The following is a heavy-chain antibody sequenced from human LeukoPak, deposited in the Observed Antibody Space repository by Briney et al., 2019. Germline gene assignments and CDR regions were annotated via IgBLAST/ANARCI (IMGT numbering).Heavy chain of an antibody. CDR3: AKDRSGYVDS. J-gene: IGHJ4*02. V-gene: IGHV3-43*02. CDR2: ISGEGT. D-gene: IGHD1-26*01. CDR1: GFTFDDYV. Sequence: PGGSLRLFCAASGFTFDDYVMHWLRHATGEGLEWVSLISGEGTYYADSVKGRFTISRDNSKNSLFLQMNSLRTEDTALYYCAKDRSGYVDSWGQGTLVTVSS.